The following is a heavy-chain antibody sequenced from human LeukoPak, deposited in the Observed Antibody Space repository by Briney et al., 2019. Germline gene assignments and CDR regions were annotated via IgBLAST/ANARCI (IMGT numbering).Heavy chain of an antibody. V-gene: IGHV4-34*01. J-gene: IGHJ2*01. CDR3: ARVSVVTRSYWYFDL. D-gene: IGHD4-23*01. Sequence: SETLSLTCAVYGGSFSGYYWSWIRQPPGKGLEWIGEINHSGSTNYNPSLKSRVTTSVDTSKNQFSLKRSSVTAADTAVYYCARVSVVTRSYWYFDLWGRGTLVTVSS. CDR2: INHSGST. CDR1: GGSFSGYY.